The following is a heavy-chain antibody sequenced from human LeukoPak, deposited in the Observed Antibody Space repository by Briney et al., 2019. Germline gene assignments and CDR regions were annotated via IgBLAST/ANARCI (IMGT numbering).Heavy chain of an antibody. V-gene: IGHV4-59*01. J-gene: IGHJ6*02. CDR2: IYYSGST. CDR3: ARADYYYGMDV. CDR1: GGSISSYY. Sequence: SSETLSLTCTVSGGSISSYYWSWIRQPPGKGLEWIGYIYYSGSTNYNPSLKSRVTISVDTSKNQFSLKLSSVTAADTAVYYCARADYYYGMDVWGQGTTVTVSS.